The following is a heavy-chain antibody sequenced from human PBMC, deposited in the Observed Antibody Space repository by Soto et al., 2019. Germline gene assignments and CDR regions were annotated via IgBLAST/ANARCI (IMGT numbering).Heavy chain of an antibody. CDR3: ASRTMVRGVIIEYYMDV. CDR1: GGTFSSYT. D-gene: IGHD3-10*01. Sequence: SVKVSCKASGGTFSSYTISWVRQAPGQGLEWMGRIIPILGIANYAQKFQGRVTITADKSTSTAYMELSSLRSEDTAVYYCASRTMVRGVIIEYYMDVWGKGTTVTVSS. V-gene: IGHV1-69*02. CDR2: IIPILGIA. J-gene: IGHJ6*03.